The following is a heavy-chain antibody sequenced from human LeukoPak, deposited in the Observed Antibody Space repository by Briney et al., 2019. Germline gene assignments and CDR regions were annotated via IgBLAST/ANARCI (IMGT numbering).Heavy chain of an antibody. J-gene: IGHJ3*02. V-gene: IGHV3-23*01. Sequence: GGSLRLSCAASGFTFSSYAMSWVRQAPGKGLEWVSAISGSGGSTYYADSVKGRFTISRDNSKNTLYLQMNSLRAEDTAVYYCARNKEGRNSYGYDAFDIWGQGTMVTVSS. D-gene: IGHD5-18*01. CDR1: GFTFSSYA. CDR2: ISGSGGST. CDR3: ARNKEGRNSYGYDAFDI.